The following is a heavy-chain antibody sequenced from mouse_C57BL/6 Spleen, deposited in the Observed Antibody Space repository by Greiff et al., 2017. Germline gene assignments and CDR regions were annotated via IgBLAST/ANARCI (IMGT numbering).Heavy chain of an antibody. V-gene: IGHV1-26*01. Sequence: EVQLQQSGPELVKPGASVKTSCKASGYTFTDYYMNWVKQSHGKSLEWIGDINPNNGGTSYNQKFKGKATLTVDKSSSTAYMELRSLTSEDSAVYYCARFPGYFDYWGQGTTLTVSS. CDR3: ARFPGYFDY. J-gene: IGHJ2*01. CDR1: GYTFTDYY. CDR2: INPNNGGT.